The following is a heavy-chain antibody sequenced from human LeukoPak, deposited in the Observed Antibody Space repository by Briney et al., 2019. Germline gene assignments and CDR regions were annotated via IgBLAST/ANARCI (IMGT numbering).Heavy chain of an antibody. CDR2: ISGSGGST. CDR1: GFTFSSYA. Sequence: GSLRLSCAASGFTFSSYAMSWVRQAPGKGLEWVSAISGSGGSTYYADSVKGRFTISRDNSKNTLYLQMNSLRAEDTAVYYCAKDRLSGYYFVGGFFDYWGQGTLVTVSS. V-gene: IGHV3-23*01. D-gene: IGHD3-22*01. CDR3: AKDRLSGYYFVGGFFDY. J-gene: IGHJ4*02.